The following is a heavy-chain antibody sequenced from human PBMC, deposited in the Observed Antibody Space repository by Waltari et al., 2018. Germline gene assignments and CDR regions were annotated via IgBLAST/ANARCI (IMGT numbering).Heavy chain of an antibody. J-gene: IGHJ6*03. CDR1: GGSISSYY. CDR3: ARVSYSYGFYYYYYMDV. D-gene: IGHD5-18*01. CDR2: IYYSGST. Sequence: QVQLQESGPGLVKPSETLSLTCTVSGGSISSYYWSWIRQPPGKGLEWIGYIYYSGSTNLNPALKSRVTIAVDTSKNQFSLKLSSVTAADTAVYYCARVSYSYGFYYYYYMDVWGKGTTVTVSS. V-gene: IGHV4-59*01.